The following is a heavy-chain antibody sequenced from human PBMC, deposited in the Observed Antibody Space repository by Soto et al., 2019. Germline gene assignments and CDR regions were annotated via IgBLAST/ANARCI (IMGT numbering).Heavy chain of an antibody. D-gene: IGHD4-17*01. CDR3: AKAVTPIPDGDNWFGP. J-gene: IGHJ5*02. V-gene: IGHV3-23*01. CDR2: ISGSGGST. CDR1: GFTFSSYA. Sequence: EVQLLESGGGLVQPGGSLRLSCAASGFTFSSYAMSWVRQAPGKGLEWVSAISGSGGSTYYADSVKGRFTISRDNSKNXLYLHMNSLRAEDTAVYYCAKAVTPIPDGDNWFGPWGQGTLVTVSS.